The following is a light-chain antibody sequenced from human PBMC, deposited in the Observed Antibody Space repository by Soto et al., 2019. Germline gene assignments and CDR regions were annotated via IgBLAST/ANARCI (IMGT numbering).Light chain of an antibody. CDR1: QSILYRSNDKNY. J-gene: IGKJ1*01. CDR3: QRYCDATQT. V-gene: IGKV4-1*01. Sequence: DIVMTQSPDSLAVSLGERATIKCKSIQSILYRSNDKNYLAWYRQKPGQPPKLLIYWPSTSDSGDPDLFSGSGSGTEFTLAISSLQYGDVAVYYCQRYCDATQTFCEGTQVEIK. CDR2: WPS.